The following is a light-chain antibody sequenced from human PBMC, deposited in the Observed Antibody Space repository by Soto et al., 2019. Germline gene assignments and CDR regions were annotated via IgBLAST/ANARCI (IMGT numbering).Light chain of an antibody. CDR2: VGTGGIVG. CDR1: SGYSNYK. Sequence: QSVLTQPPSASASLGASVPLTCTLSSGYSNYKVDWYQQRPGKGPRFVMRVGTGGIVGSKGDGIPDRFSVLGSGLNRYRTIKNIQEEDESDYHCGADHGSGSNFVVVFGGGTKVTVL. V-gene: IGLV9-49*01. J-gene: IGLJ2*01. CDR3: GADHGSGSNFVVV.